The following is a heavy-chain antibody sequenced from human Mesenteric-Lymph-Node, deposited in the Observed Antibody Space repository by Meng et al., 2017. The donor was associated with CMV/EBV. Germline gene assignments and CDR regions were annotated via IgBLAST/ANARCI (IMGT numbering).Heavy chain of an antibody. J-gene: IGHJ4*02. Sequence: GESLKISCAASGFTFSSYAMSWVRQAPGKGLEWVSVIYSGGDTYYSDSVKGRFTVSRDNSMHTVYLQMNGLSAEDTAVYYCTRDTSGYYGPGDSWGQGMLVTVSS. CDR1: GFTFSSYA. D-gene: IGHD3-22*01. V-gene: IGHV3-66*02. CDR2: IYSGGDT. CDR3: TRDTSGYYGPGDS.